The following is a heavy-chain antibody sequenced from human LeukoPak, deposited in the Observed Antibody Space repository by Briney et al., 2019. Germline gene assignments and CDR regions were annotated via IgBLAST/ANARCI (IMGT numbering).Heavy chain of an antibody. Sequence: GASVKVSCKATGYTFTSYAINWVRQATGQGLEWMGWMNPNRGNTGYAQKFQGRVTITRNTAISTAYIERSSLRSEDTAVYYWARGRSTVTIDYWGQGTLVTVSS. D-gene: IGHD4-11*01. J-gene: IGHJ4*02. CDR2: MNPNRGNT. CDR3: ARGRSTVTIDY. V-gene: IGHV1-8*03. CDR1: GYTFTSYA.